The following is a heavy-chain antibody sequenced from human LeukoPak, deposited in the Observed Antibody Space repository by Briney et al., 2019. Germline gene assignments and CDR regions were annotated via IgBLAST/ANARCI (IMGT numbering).Heavy chain of an antibody. CDR2: INHSGST. Sequence: PSETLSLTCAVYGGSFSGYYWSWIRQPPGKGLEWIGEINHSGSTNYNPSLKSRVTISVDTSKNQFSLKLSSVTAADTAVYYCLQQLVGIDYWGQGTLVTVSS. V-gene: IGHV4-34*01. J-gene: IGHJ4*02. CDR1: GGSFSGYY. CDR3: LQQLVGIDY. D-gene: IGHD6-13*01.